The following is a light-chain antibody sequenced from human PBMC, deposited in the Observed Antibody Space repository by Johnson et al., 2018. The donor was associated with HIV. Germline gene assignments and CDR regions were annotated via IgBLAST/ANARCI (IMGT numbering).Light chain of an antibody. J-gene: IGLJ1*01. V-gene: IGLV1-51*02. CDR1: SSNIGNNY. CDR2: ENN. CDR3: GTWDSSLSAGV. Sequence: QSVLTQPPSVSAAPGQKVTISCSGSSSNIGNNYVSWYQQLPGTAPKLLICENNKRPSGIPYRFSGSKSGTSATLGITGLQTGDEADYYCGTWDSSLSAGVFGTGTKVTVL.